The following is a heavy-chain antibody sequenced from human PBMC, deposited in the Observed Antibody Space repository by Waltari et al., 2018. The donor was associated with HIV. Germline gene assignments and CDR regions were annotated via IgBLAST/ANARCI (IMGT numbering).Heavy chain of an antibody. D-gene: IGHD6-13*01. CDR2: IWYDGSKK. V-gene: IGHV3-33*01. CDR3: ARVPFASSWSADSFDV. J-gene: IGHJ3*01. Sequence: VQLEESGGGVVQPGRSRRRSCAASGFRVRDYGMPWVRQAPGKGLQWVAVIWYDGSKKEYSDSVKGRFTISKDNSKNTLFLQMNSLRVDDTAVYFCARVPFASSWSADSFDVWGPGTRITVSS. CDR1: GFRVRDYG.